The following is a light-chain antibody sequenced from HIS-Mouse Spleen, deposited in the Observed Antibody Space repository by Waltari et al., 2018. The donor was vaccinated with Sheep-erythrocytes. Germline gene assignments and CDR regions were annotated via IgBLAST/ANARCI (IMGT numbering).Light chain of an antibody. V-gene: IGLV2-11*01. J-gene: IGLJ1*01. CDR2: NVS. CDR1: SSDVGGYNY. CDR3: CSYAGSYNHV. Sequence: QSALTHPRSVSVSPGQSVTISCTVTSSDVGGYNYVSWYQQHPGKAPKLMIYNVSKRPSGVPDRFSGSKSGNTASLTISGLQAEDEADYYCCSYAGSYNHVFATGTKVTVL.